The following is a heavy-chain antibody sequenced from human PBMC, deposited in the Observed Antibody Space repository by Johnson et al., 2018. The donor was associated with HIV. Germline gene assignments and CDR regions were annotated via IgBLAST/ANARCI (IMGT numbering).Heavy chain of an antibody. D-gene: IGHD1-1*01. Sequence: VQLVESGGGVVQPGRSLRLSCAASGFTFDDYAMHWVRQAPGKGLEWVSGISWNSGSIGYADSVKGRFTISRNNAKNSLYLQMNSLRAEDTAVYFCATVWRNEGRHSFDVWGQGTMVTVSS. V-gene: IGHV3-9*01. CDR1: GFTFDDYA. CDR2: ISWNSGSI. CDR3: ATVWRNEGRHSFDV. J-gene: IGHJ3*01.